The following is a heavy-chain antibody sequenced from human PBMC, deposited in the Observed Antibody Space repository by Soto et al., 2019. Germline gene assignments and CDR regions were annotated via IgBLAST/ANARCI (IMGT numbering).Heavy chain of an antibody. CDR3: AKDTAYYDFWSGYYGYYYGMDV. V-gene: IGHV3-23*01. D-gene: IGHD3-3*01. Sequence: PGGSLRLSCAASGFTFSSYAMSWVRQAPGKGLEWVSAISGSGGSTYYADSVKGRFTISRDNSKNTLYLQMNSLRAEDTAVYYCAKDTAYYDFWSGYYGYYYGMDVWGQGTTVTVS. CDR2: ISGSGGST. J-gene: IGHJ6*02. CDR1: GFTFSSYA.